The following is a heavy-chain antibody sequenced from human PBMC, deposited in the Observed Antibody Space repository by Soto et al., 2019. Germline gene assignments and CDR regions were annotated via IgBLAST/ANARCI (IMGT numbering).Heavy chain of an antibody. Sequence: EVQLLESGGGLVQPGGSLRLSCAASGFTFSSYAMSWVRQAPGKGLEWVSAISGSGGSTYYADSVKGRFTISRDNSKNTLYLQMNSLRAEDTAVYYCAKDLSGDSSGYYYAGDYWGQGTLVTVSS. CDR2: ISGSGGST. J-gene: IGHJ4*02. D-gene: IGHD3-22*01. V-gene: IGHV3-23*01. CDR1: GFTFSSYA. CDR3: AKDLSGDSSGYYYAGDY.